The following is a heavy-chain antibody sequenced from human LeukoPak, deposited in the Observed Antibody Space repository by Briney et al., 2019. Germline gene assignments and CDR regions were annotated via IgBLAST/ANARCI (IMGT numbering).Heavy chain of an antibody. V-gene: IGHV3-23*01. J-gene: IGHJ4*02. CDR1: GFTFSSYA. CDR2: ISGSGGST. Sequence: QAGGSLRLSCAASGFTFSSYAMSWVRQAPGKGLEWVSAISGSGGSTYYADSVKGRFTISRDNSKNTLYLQMNSLRAEDTAVYYCAKDHSYDILTGYYSPYFDYWGQGTLVTVSS. D-gene: IGHD3-9*01. CDR3: AKDHSYDILTGYYSPYFDY.